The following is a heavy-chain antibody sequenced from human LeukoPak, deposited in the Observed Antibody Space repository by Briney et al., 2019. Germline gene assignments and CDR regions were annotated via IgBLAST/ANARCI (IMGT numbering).Heavy chain of an antibody. CDR3: ARERVYWKGYYFDY. D-gene: IGHD1-26*01. J-gene: IGHJ4*02. CDR2: IIPILGIA. Sequence: SVKVSCKASGGTFGSYAISWVRQAPGQGLEWMGRIIPILGIANYAQKFQGRVTTTADKSTSTAYMELSSLRSEDTAVYYCARERVYWKGYYFDYWGQGTLVTVSS. CDR1: GGTFGSYA. V-gene: IGHV1-69*04.